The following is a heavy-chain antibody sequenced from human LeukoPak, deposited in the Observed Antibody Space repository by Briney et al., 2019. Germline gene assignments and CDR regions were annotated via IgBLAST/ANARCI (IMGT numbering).Heavy chain of an antibody. D-gene: IGHD2-2*01. V-gene: IGHV3-30*02. CDR3: AKKIPNDCSSTSCRDY. Sequence: GGSLRLSCAASGFTFSSYGMHWVRQAPGKGLEWVAVIWYDGSNKYYADSVKGRFTISRDNSKNTLYLQMNSLRAEDTAVYYCAKKIPNDCSSTSCRDYWGQGTLVTVSS. J-gene: IGHJ4*02. CDR2: IWYDGSNK. CDR1: GFTFSSYG.